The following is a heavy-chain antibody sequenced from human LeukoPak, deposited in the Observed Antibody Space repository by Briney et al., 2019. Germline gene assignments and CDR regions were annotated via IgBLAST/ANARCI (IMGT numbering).Heavy chain of an antibody. Sequence: SQTLSLTCTVSGGSISSGDYYWSWIRQPPGKGLEWIGYIYYSGSTYYNPSLKSRVTISVDTSKNQFSLKLSSVTAADTAVYYCARDRHDYGGNSGFDYWGQGTLVTVSS. J-gene: IGHJ4*02. CDR3: ARDRHDYGGNSGFDY. CDR2: IYYSGST. CDR1: GGSISSGDYY. V-gene: IGHV4-30-4*01. D-gene: IGHD4-23*01.